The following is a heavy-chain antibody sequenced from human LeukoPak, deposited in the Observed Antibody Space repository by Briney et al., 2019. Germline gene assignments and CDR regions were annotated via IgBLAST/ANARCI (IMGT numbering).Heavy chain of an antibody. Sequence: KPSETLSLTCTVSGGSISSYYWSWIRQPAGKGLEWIGRIYTSGSTNYNPSLKSRVTMSVDTSKNQFSLKLSSVPAADTAVYYCARDVYCSSTSCYYDAYYYYYYMDVWGKGTTVTVSS. CDR2: IYTSGST. J-gene: IGHJ6*03. CDR1: GGSISSYY. V-gene: IGHV4-4*07. CDR3: ARDVYCSSTSCYYDAYYYYYYMDV. D-gene: IGHD2-2*01.